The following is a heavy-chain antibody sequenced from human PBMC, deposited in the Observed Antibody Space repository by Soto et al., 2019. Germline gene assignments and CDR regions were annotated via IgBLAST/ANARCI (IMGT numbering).Heavy chain of an antibody. CDR3: ARNPFDY. CDR1: GGSISSDHW. J-gene: IGHJ4*02. Sequence: QVQLQESGPGLVKPSGTLSLTCAVSGGSISSDHWWSWVRQPPGKGLEWIGEIFHSGRTNYNPSLKSRVTISMDKSDNQFSLKLSSVTAADTAVYYCARNPFDYWGQGTLGTVSS. CDR2: IFHSGRT. V-gene: IGHV4-4*02.